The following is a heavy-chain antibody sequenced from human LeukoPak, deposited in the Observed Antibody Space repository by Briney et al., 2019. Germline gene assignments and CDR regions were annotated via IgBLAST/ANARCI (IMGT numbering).Heavy chain of an antibody. CDR2: ISASGRTN. Sequence: GGSLRLSCDASEFIFSDYDMNWVRQAPGKGLEWVAHISASGRTNYYADSVKGRFTISRDSSKNTLYLQMNSLRGEDTAVYYCARDSRYNYDSSYSGLGDSWGQGTLVTVSS. CDR3: ARDSRYNYDSSYSGLGDS. J-gene: IGHJ4*02. D-gene: IGHD3-22*01. V-gene: IGHV3-48*03. CDR1: EFIFSDYD.